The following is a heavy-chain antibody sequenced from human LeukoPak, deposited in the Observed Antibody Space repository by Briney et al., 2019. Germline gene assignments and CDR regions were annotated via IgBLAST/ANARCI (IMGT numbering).Heavy chain of an antibody. CDR2: FDPEDGET. CDR3: ATTPVAGYPRPFDY. J-gene: IGHJ4*02. D-gene: IGHD6-19*01. CDR1: GYTLTGLS. Sequence: ASVKVSCKVSGYTLTGLSMHWVRQAPGKGLEWMGGFDPEDGETIYAQKFQGRVTMTEDTSTDTAYMELSSLRSEDTAVYYCATTPVAGYPRPFDYWGQGTLVTVSS. V-gene: IGHV1-24*01.